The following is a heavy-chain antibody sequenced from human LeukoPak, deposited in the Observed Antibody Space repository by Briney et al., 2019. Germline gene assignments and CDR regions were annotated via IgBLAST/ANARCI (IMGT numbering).Heavy chain of an antibody. CDR3: ARATKLVSPKEDWFDP. D-gene: IGHD1-1*01. V-gene: IGHV3-74*01. J-gene: IGHJ5*02. CDR2: INTDGSST. Sequence: GGSLRLSCAASGFTFSSYWMHWVRQAPGKGLVWVSRINTDGSSTSYADSVKGRFTISRDNAKNTLYLQMNSLRAEDTAVYYCARATKLVSPKEDWFDPWGQGTLVTVSS. CDR1: GFTFSSYW.